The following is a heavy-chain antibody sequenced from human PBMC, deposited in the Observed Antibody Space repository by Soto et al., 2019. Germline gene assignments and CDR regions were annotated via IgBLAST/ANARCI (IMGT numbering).Heavy chain of an antibody. J-gene: IGHJ5*02. CDR1: GGSISSGGYY. D-gene: IGHD2-15*01. V-gene: IGHV4-31*03. CDR2: IYYSGST. Sequence: LSLTCTVSGGSISSGGYYWSWIRQHPGKGLEWIGYIYYSGSTYYNPSLKSRVTISVDTSKNQFSLKLSSVTAADTAVYYCARTGLLDCSGGSCYWFDPWGQGTLVTVSS. CDR3: ARTGLLDCSGGSCYWFDP.